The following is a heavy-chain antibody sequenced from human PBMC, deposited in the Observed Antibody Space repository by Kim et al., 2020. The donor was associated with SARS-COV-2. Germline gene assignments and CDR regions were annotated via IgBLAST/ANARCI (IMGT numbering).Heavy chain of an antibody. J-gene: IGHJ4*02. D-gene: IGHD5-12*01. V-gene: IGHV1-46*03. Sequence: SYERKLKGRITMTRDTSTSTVYMDLSSLRSEDTAVYYCARGYSAYETFDYWGQGTLVTVSS. CDR3: ARGYSAYETFDY.